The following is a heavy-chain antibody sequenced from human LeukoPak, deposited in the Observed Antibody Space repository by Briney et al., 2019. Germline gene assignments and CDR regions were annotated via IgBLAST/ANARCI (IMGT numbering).Heavy chain of an antibody. J-gene: IGHJ5*02. CDR1: GESFSGYY. CDR2: INHSGST. Sequence: SETLSLTCAVYGESFSGYYWSWIRQPPGKGLEWIGEINHSGSTNYNPSLKSRVTISVDTSKNQFSLKLSSVTAADTAVYYCAREGQMYSSSWQGYNWFDPWGQGTLVTVSS. V-gene: IGHV4-34*01. CDR3: AREGQMYSSSWQGYNWFDP. D-gene: IGHD6-13*01.